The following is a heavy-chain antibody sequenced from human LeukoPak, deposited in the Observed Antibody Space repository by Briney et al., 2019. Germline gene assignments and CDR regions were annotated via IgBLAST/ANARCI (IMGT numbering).Heavy chain of an antibody. J-gene: IGHJ4*02. CDR2: INPSGGST. D-gene: IGHD3-22*01. CDR1: GYTFTGYY. Sequence: GASVKVSCKASGYTFTGYYMHWVRQAPGQGLEWMGIINPSGGSTSSAQKFQGRVTMTRDTSTSTVYMELSSLRSEDTAVYYCARDRPPMKGEVPFDYWGQGTLVTVSS. V-gene: IGHV1-46*01. CDR3: ARDRPPMKGEVPFDY.